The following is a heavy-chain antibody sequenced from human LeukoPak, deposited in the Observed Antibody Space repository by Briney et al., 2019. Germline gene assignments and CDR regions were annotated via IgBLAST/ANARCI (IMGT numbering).Heavy chain of an antibody. CDR2: IKQDGSEK. J-gene: IGHJ6*03. V-gene: IGHV3-7*01. CDR3: ARGSAGSGSYYIRNYYMDV. D-gene: IGHD3-10*01. Sequence: GGSLRLSCAASGFTFSSYWMSWVRQAPGKGLEWVANIKQDGSEKYYVDSVKGRFTISRDNAKNSLYLQMNSLRAEDTAVYYCARGSAGSGSYYIRNYYMDVWGKGTTVTVSS. CDR1: GFTFSSYW.